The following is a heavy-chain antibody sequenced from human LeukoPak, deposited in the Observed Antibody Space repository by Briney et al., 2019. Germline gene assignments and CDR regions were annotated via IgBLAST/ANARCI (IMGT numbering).Heavy chain of an antibody. V-gene: IGHV3-21*01. CDR1: GFTFSTYN. CDR2: ITSSSSYI. D-gene: IGHD3-22*01. J-gene: IGHJ4*02. Sequence: GGSLRLSCAASGFTFSTYNMNWVRQAPGKGLEWVSSITSSSSYIYYADSVKGRFTISRDNAKNSLYLQMNSLRAEDTAVYYCARDGTYYYDSSGYSGFDYWGQGTLVTVSS. CDR3: ARDGTYYYDSSGYSGFDY.